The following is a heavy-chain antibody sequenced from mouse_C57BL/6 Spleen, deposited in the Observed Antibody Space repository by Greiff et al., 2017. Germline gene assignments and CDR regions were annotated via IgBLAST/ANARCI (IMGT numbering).Heavy chain of an antibody. CDR2: IDPSDSYT. J-gene: IGHJ2*01. V-gene: IGHV1-50*01. Sequence: QVHVKQPGAELVKPGASVKLSCKASGYTFTSYWMKCVKQRPGQGLEWIGEIDPSDSYTNYNQKFKGKATLTVATSSSTAYVQRSSLTSEDSAVYYCARGGGISFDDWGQGTTLTVSS. CDR1: GYTFTSYW. D-gene: IGHD6-1*01. CDR3: ARGGGISFDD.